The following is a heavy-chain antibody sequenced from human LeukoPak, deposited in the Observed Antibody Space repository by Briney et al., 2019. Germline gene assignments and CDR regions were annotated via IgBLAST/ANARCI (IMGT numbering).Heavy chain of an antibody. J-gene: IGHJ4*02. CDR2: IYYSGSA. CDR1: GGSISSYY. Sequence: SETLSLTCTVSGGSISSYYWSWIRQPPGKGLEWIGYIYYSGSANYNPSLKSRVTISVDTSKNQFSLKLSSVTAADTAVYYCARGDILTGPDYWGQGTLVTVSS. D-gene: IGHD3-9*01. CDR3: ARGDILTGPDY. V-gene: IGHV4-59*01.